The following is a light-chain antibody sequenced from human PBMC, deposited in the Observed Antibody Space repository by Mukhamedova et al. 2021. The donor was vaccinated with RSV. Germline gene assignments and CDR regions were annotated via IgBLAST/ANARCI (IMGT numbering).Light chain of an antibody. V-gene: IGKV1-NL1*01. CDR1: QDISSS. J-gene: IGKJ1*01. Sequence: MGTITCRASQDISSSLAWYQQQPRKAPKLLVYAASKLESGVPSRFSGSGSGTDYTLTISSLQPEDFTSYYCQQYYRTPPTFGQGTKV. CDR2: AAS. CDR3: QQYYRTPPT.